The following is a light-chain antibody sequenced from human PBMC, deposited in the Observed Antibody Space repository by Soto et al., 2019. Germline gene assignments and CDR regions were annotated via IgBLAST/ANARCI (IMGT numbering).Light chain of an antibody. CDR2: WAS. V-gene: IGKV4-1*01. CDR1: QSVLYSSNNKNY. J-gene: IGKJ4*01. Sequence: DIVMTQSPDSLAVSLGERATINCKSSQSVLYSSNNKNYLAWYQQKPGQPPKLLIYWASTRESGVTDRFSGSGSGTDFTLTISSLQAEDVAVYYCQQYYSTPLTFGGGTRWIS. CDR3: QQYYSTPLT.